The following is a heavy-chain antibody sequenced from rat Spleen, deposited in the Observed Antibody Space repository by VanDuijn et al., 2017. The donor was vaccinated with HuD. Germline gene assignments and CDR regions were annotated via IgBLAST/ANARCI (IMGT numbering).Heavy chain of an antibody. CDR2: INKDSRTI. D-gene: IGHD4-4*01. CDR1: GFNFNDYW. J-gene: IGHJ2*01. V-gene: IGHV4-2*01. Sequence: EVKLVESGGGLVQPGRSLKLSCAASGFNFNDYWMGWVRQAPGKGLEWIGEINKDSRTIKYSPSLKDKFTIYRDNAQNTLYLQMSKLVSEDTAIYFCVREDAGVNYWGQGVMVTVSS. CDR3: VREDAGVNY.